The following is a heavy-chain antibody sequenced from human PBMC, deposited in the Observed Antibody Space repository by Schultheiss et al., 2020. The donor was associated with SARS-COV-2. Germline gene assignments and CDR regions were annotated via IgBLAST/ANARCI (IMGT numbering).Heavy chain of an antibody. CDR3: ARDCSGGSCQY. V-gene: IGHV3-23*01. Sequence: GGSLRLSCAASGFMFRNYVLSWVRQAPGKGLEWVSAIGADSGGRDYADSVRGRFTIYRDNAKNSLYLQMNSLRAEDTAVYYCARDCSGGSCQYWGQGTLVTVSS. J-gene: IGHJ4*02. D-gene: IGHD2-15*01. CDR1: GFMFRNYV. CDR2: IGADSGGR.